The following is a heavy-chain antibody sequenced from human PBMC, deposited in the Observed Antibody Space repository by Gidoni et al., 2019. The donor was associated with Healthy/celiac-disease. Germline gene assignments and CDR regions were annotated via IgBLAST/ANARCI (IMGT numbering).Heavy chain of an antibody. J-gene: IGHJ6*03. V-gene: IGHV3-48*01. CDR2: ISSSSSTI. Sequence: EVQLVESGGGLVQPGGSLRLSCAASGFTFRSYSMNWVRQAPGKGLEWVSYISSSSSTIYYADSVKGRFTISRDNAKNSLYLQMNSLRAEDTAVYYCARYRLGAGRRYYYYMDVWGKGTTVTVSS. CDR3: ARYRLGAGRRYYYYMDV. D-gene: IGHD6-19*01. CDR1: GFTFRSYS.